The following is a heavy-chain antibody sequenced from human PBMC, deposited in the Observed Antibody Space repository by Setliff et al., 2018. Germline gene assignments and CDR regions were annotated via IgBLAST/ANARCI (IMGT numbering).Heavy chain of an antibody. V-gene: IGHV1-8*02. Sequence: VKVSCKASGYTFTSYDINWVRQATGQGLEWMGWMNPNSGNTGYAQKFQGRVTMTRNTSISTAYMELSSLRSEDTAVYYCAREFNNWTQNWFDPWGQGTLVTVSS. J-gene: IGHJ5*02. CDR1: GYTFTSYD. CDR2: MNPNSGNT. D-gene: IGHD1-20*01. CDR3: AREFNNWTQNWFDP.